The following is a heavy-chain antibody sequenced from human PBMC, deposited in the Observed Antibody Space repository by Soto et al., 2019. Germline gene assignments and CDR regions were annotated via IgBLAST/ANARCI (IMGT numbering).Heavy chain of an antibody. CDR1: GGSISSGDYY. J-gene: IGHJ4*02. V-gene: IGHV4-30-4*01. Sequence: QVQLQESGPGLVKPSQTLSLTCTVSGGSISSGDYYWSWIRQPPGKGLEWIGYIYYSGSTYYNPSLKSRVTISVDTSKNQFTLKLSSVTAADTAVYYCARGNGGGSAAPNFDYWGQGTLVTVSS. D-gene: IGHD2-2*01. CDR3: ARGNGGGSAAPNFDY. CDR2: IYYSGST.